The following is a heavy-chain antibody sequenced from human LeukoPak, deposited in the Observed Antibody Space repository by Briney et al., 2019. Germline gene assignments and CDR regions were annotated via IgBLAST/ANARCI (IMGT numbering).Heavy chain of an antibody. V-gene: IGHV1-69*13. J-gene: IGHJ4*02. CDR1: GGTFSSYA. D-gene: IGHD3-16*02. CDR2: IIPIFGTG. CDR3: ARESVPVIAIPRGLNY. Sequence: ASVKVSCKASGGTFSSYAISWVRQAPGQGLEWMGGIIPIFGTGNYAQKFQGRVTITADESTSTAYMELSSLRSEDTAVYYCARESVPVIAIPRGLNYWGQGTLVTVSS.